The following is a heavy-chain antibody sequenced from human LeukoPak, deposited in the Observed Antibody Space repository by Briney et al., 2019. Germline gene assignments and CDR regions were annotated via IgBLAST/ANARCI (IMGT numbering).Heavy chain of an antibody. CDR2: LSGSGGGT. Sequence: GGSLRLSCAASGFTFSSYAMSWVRQAPGKGLEWVSTLSGSGGGTYYADSVKGRFTISRDNSKNTLYLQMNSLRAEDTAVYYCARAMVRGVINFDYWGQGTLVTVSS. V-gene: IGHV3-23*01. D-gene: IGHD3-10*01. CDR1: GFTFSSYA. CDR3: ARAMVRGVINFDY. J-gene: IGHJ4*02.